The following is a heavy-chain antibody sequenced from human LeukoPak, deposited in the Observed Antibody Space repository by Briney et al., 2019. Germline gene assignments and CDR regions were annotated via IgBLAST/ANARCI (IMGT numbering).Heavy chain of an antibody. CDR1: GYTFTSYA. CDR2: INTNTGNP. V-gene: IGHV7-4-1*01. CDR3: ARDTSGIAAAGTYYYYYGMDV. J-gene: IGHJ6*02. D-gene: IGHD6-13*01. Sequence: ASVKVSCKASGYTFTSYAMNWVRQAPGQGLEWMGWINTNTGNPTYAQGFTGRFVFSLDTSVSTAYLQICSLKAEDTAVYYCARDTSGIAAAGTYYYYYGMDVWGQGTTVTVSS.